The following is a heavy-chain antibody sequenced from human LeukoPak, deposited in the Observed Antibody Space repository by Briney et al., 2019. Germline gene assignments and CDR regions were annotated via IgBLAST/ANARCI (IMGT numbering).Heavy chain of an antibody. CDR3: ARGTSPFDP. CDR2: ITSSSSTI. V-gene: IGHV3-48*02. CDR1: GLTSSSNS. J-gene: IGHJ5*02. Sequence: PGGSLRLSCAASGLTSSSNSMNWVRQAPGKGLEWISYITSSSSTIYYADSVKGRFTISRDNAKNSLYLQMNSLRDEDTAVYYCARGTSPFDPWGRGTLVTVSS.